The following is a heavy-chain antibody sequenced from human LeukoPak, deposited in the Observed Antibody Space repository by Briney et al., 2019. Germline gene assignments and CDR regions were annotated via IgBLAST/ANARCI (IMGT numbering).Heavy chain of an antibody. Sequence: SEALSLTCTVSGDSIGSHYWSWLRQPPGKGLEWIGYIFYVGSTNYNPSLKSRVTISVDTSKNQFSLKLNSVTAADTAVYYCARDYYDIRGEAFDIWGQGTMVTVSS. J-gene: IGHJ3*02. D-gene: IGHD3-9*01. CDR1: GDSIGSHY. CDR3: ARDYYDIRGEAFDI. CDR2: IFYVGST. V-gene: IGHV4-59*11.